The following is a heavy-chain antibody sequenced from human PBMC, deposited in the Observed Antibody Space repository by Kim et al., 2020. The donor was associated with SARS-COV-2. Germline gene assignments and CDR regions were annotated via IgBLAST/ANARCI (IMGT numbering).Heavy chain of an antibody. CDR2: ISSSSSYT. Sequence: GGSLRLSCAASGFTFSDYYMSWIRQAPGKGLEWVSYISSSSSYTNYADSVKGRFTISRDNAKNSLYLQMNSLRAEDTAVYYCARDPAGLQLGGYYYYGIDVWGQGTTVTVSS. D-gene: IGHD7-27*01. V-gene: IGHV3-11*06. CDR3: ARDPAGLQLGGYYYYGIDV. CDR1: GFTFSDYY. J-gene: IGHJ6*02.